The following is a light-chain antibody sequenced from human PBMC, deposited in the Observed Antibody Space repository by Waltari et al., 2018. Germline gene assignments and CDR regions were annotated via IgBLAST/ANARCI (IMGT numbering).Light chain of an antibody. CDR3: ASWDDSLNGWV. V-gene: IGLV1-44*01. CDR2: SSS. CDR1: SSNIGRNV. J-gene: IGLJ3*02. Sequence: QSVLTQPPSASGSPGQRVTISCSGGSSNIGRNVVTWCQPFPGTAPKLLIYSSSQRPSGVPDRFSGSKSGTSASLAISGLQSEDEADFYCASWDDSLNGWVFGGGTKLTVL.